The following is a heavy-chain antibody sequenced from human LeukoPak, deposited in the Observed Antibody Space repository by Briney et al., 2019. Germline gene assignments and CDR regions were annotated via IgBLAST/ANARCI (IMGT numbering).Heavy chain of an antibody. D-gene: IGHD1-26*01. CDR3: ARVRWGGSYHHTFDY. CDR2: LSNRGSDI. J-gene: IGHJ4*02. CDR1: GFTFSDHY. Sequence: GGSLRLSCAVSGFTFSDHYMTWIRQAPGKGLEYISYLSNRGSDIFYADSVKGRFTISRDNSKNTLYLQMNSLRAEDTAVYYCARVRWGGSYHHTFDYWGQGTLVTVSS. V-gene: IGHV3-11*01.